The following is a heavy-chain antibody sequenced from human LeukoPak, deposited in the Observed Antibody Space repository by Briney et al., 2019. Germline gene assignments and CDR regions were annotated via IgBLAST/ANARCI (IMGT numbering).Heavy chain of an antibody. Sequence: ASVKVSCKASGYAFTGYYLHWMRQAPGQGLEWMGRINPNSGDTNYAQKFQGRVTMTRDTSINTAYMDLSSLTSDDTAIYFCARPTWSILGQQNGFDFWGQGTMVTVSS. CDR1: GYAFTGYY. D-gene: IGHD2-21*01. CDR2: INPNSGDT. V-gene: IGHV1-2*02. CDR3: ARPTWSILGQQNGFDF. J-gene: IGHJ3*01.